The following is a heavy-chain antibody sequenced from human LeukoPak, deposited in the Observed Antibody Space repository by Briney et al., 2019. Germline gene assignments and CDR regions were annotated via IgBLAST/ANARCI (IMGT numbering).Heavy chain of an antibody. D-gene: IGHD1-1*01. J-gene: IGHJ4*02. Sequence: SETLSLTCTVSGGSISRYFWSWIRQPAGKGLEWIGRIYTNENSNYNPSLKSRVTMSVDTSKNQFSLKLSSVTAADTAVYYCARESKAIGTPYHFDYWGQGILVTVSS. CDR3: ARESKAIGTPYHFDY. V-gene: IGHV4-4*07. CDR1: GGSISRYF. CDR2: IYTNENS.